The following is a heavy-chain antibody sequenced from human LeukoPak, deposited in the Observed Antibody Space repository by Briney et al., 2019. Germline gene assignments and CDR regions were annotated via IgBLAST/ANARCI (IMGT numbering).Heavy chain of an antibody. CDR2: ISSSGTYI. CDR1: GFTFSSYS. CDR3: ARGEYYYDSSGSNFNY. D-gene: IGHD3-22*01. V-gene: IGHV3-21*01. J-gene: IGHJ4*02. Sequence: PGGSLRLSCAASGFTFSSYSMNWVRQAPGKGLEWVSSISSSGTYISYADSVKGRFTISRDNAKNSLYLQMNSLRAEDTAVYYCARGEYYYDSSGSNFNYWGQGTLVTVSS.